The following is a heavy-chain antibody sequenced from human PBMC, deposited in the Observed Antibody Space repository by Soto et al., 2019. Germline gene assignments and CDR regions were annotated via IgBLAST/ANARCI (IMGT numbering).Heavy chain of an antibody. CDR2: IYPGDSDT. CDR1: GYKVSTWHNFTSYW. V-gene: IGHV5-51*01. J-gene: IGHJ6*02. CDR3: ARHPLLSTIFGVVIYGMDV. Sequence: GESLKISCMGSGYKVSTWHNFTSYWIAWVRQMPGEGLEWMGIIYPGDSDTRYSPSFQGQVTISADKSISTAYLQWSSLKASDTAMYYCARHPLLSTIFGVVIYGMDVWGQGTTVTV. D-gene: IGHD3-3*01.